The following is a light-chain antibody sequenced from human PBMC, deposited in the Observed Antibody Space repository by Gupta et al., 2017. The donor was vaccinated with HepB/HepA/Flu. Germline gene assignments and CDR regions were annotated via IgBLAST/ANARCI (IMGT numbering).Light chain of an antibody. Sequence: SYVLTQPPSVSVAPGKTARITCGGNNIGSRSVHWYQQKPGQAPVLVVYDDGDRPSGIPGRFSGSNSGNTATLTISRVEAGDEADYCGQVWDRNSDRVFGGGTKLTVL. V-gene: IGLV3-21*03. J-gene: IGLJ3*02. CDR2: DDG. CDR3: QVWDRNSDRV. CDR1: NIGSRS.